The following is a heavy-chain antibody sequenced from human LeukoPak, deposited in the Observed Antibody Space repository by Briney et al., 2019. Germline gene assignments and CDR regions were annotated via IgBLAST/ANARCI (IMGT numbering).Heavy chain of an antibody. CDR2: INAGNGNT. CDR1: GYTFTSYA. CDR3: AKDKTTVINDASDI. V-gene: IGHV1-3*01. Sequence: ASVKVSCKASGYTFTSYAMHWVRQAPGQRLEWMGWINAGNGNTKYSQKFQGRVTITRDTSASTAYMELSSLRSEDTAVYYCAKDKTTVINDASDIWGQGTMVTVSS. D-gene: IGHD4-17*01. J-gene: IGHJ3*02.